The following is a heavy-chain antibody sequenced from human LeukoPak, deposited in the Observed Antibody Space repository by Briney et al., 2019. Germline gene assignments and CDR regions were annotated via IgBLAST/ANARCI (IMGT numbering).Heavy chain of an antibody. Sequence: PGGSLRLSCAASGFTFSNYWMSWVRQAPGKGLEWVSDISGSGGSTYYADSVKGRFTISRDNSKNTLYLQMNSQRAEDTAVYYCAKDSGYYDSSGYDYFDYWGQGTLVTVSS. D-gene: IGHD3-22*01. V-gene: IGHV3-23*01. CDR2: ISGSGGST. J-gene: IGHJ4*02. CDR1: GFTFSNYW. CDR3: AKDSGYYDSSGYDYFDY.